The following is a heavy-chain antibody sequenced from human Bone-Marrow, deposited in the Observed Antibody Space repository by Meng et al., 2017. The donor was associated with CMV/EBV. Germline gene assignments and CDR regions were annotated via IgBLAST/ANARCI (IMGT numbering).Heavy chain of an antibody. CDR3: ARDYPEDFWSALDAFDI. CDR2: IYHSGST. D-gene: IGHD3-3*01. CDR1: GYSISSGYY. V-gene: IGHV4-38-2*02. Sequence: SETLSLTCTVSGYSISSGYYWGWIRQPPGKGLEWIGRIYHSGSTYYNPSLKSRVTISVDTSKNQFSLKLSSVTAADTAVYYCARDYPEDFWSALDAFDIWDQGTMVTVSS. J-gene: IGHJ3*02.